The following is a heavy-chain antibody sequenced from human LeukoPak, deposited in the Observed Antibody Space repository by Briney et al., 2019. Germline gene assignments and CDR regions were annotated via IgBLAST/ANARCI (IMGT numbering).Heavy chain of an antibody. D-gene: IGHD6-13*01. CDR2: IYYSGST. J-gene: IGHJ4*02. V-gene: IGHV4-39*01. Sequence: SETLSLTCTVSGGSISSYYWVLIRQPPGNGLDWIGSIYYSGSTYYNPSLKSRVTISVDTSKNQFSLKLSSVTAADTAVYYCARHPSSSWSWAQFDYWGQGTLVTVSS. CDR1: GGSISSYY. CDR3: ARHPSSSWSWAQFDY.